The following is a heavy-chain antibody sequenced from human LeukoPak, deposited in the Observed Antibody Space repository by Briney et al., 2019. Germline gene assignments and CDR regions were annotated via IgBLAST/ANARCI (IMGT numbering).Heavy chain of an antibody. D-gene: IGHD5-18*01. CDR2: ISGSGGST. CDR1: GFTFSSYG. CDR3: ANGYSYGYSYY. V-gene: IGHV3-23*01. J-gene: IGHJ4*02. Sequence: PGGTLRLSCAASGFTFSSYGMSWVRQAPGKGLEWVSAISGSGGSTYYADSVKGRFTISRDNSKNTLYLQMNSLRAEDTAVYYCANGYSYGYSYYWGQGTLVTVSS.